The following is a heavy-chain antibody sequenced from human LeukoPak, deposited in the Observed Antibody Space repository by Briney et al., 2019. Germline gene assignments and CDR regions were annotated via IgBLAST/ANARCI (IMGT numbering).Heavy chain of an antibody. J-gene: IGHJ5*02. CDR2: IYYSGST. Sequence: SETLSLTCTVSGGSISSSSYYWGWIRQPPGKGLEWIGSIYYSGSTYYNPSLKSRVTISVDTSKNQFSLKLSSVTAADTAVYYCARYEVVPAAMSYNWFDPWGQGTLVTVPS. CDR3: ARYEVVPAAMSYNWFDP. D-gene: IGHD2-2*01. CDR1: GGSISSSSYY. V-gene: IGHV4-39*01.